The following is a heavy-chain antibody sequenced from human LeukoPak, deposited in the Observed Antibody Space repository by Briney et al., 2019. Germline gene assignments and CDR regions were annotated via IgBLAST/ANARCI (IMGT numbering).Heavy chain of an antibody. CDR2: ISSSSSYI. V-gene: IGHV3-21*01. Sequence: GGSLRLSCAASGFTFSSYSMNWVRHAPGKGLEWVSSISSSSSYIYYADSVKGRFTISRDNAKNSLYLQMNSLRAEDTAVYYCARGDSSSWFMVPTDYWGQGTLVTVSS. CDR1: GFTFSSYS. J-gene: IGHJ4*02. D-gene: IGHD6-13*01. CDR3: ARGDSSSWFMVPTDY.